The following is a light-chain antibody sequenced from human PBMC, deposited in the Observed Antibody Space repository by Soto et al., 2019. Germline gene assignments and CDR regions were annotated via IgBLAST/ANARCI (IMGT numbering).Light chain of an antibody. CDR3: QQRSNWPRT. Sequence: IVLTQSPATLSLSPGKRAALSCRASQNITNYLIWYQHKPGQAPRLLIYDVSNRATGIPARFSGSGSGTDFTLTISSLEPEDFAVYYCQQRSNWPRTFGQGTKVDIK. CDR1: QNITNY. J-gene: IGKJ1*01. CDR2: DVS. V-gene: IGKV3-11*01.